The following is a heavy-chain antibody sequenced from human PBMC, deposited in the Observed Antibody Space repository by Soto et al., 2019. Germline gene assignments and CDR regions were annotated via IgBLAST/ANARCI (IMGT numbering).Heavy chain of an antibody. CDR3: ARGAAWLRCFDY. CDR1: GGSISSYY. Sequence: LSLTCTVSGGSISSYYWSWIRQPPGKGLEWIGYIYYSGSTNYNPSLKSRVTISVDTSKNQFSLKLSSVTAADTAVYYCARGAAWLRCFDYWGQGTLVTVSS. J-gene: IGHJ4*02. D-gene: IGHD6-13*01. CDR2: IYYSGST. V-gene: IGHV4-59*12.